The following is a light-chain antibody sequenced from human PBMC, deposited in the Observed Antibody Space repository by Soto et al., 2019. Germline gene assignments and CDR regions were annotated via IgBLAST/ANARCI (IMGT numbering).Light chain of an antibody. Sequence: EIVLTQSPATLSLSPGERATLSCRASQSVSSYFAWYQQKPGQAPRLLIYDASNRTTGIPPRISGSGSGTAVTLPISSLEQEDVAVYYCQQHSNWPSLTFGGGTKVEVK. CDR1: QSVSSY. V-gene: IGKV3-11*01. J-gene: IGKJ4*01. CDR3: QQHSNWPSLT. CDR2: DAS.